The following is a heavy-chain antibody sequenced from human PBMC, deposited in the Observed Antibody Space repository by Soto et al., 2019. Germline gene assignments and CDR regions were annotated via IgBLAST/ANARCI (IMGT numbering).Heavy chain of an antibody. J-gene: IGHJ6*03. CDR3: ARLPDSASWSGLYYMDV. CDR1: GGSISSYY. D-gene: IGHD3-3*01. V-gene: IGHV4-59*08. Sequence: SETLSLTCTVSGGSISSYYWSWIRQPPGKGLEWIGYIYYSGSTNYNPSLKSRVTISVDTSKNQFSLKLSSVTAADTAVYYCARLPDSASWSGLYYMDVWGKGTTVTVSS. CDR2: IYYSGST.